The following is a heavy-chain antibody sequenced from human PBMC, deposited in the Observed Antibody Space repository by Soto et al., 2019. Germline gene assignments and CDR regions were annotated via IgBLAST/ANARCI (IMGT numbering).Heavy chain of an antibody. V-gene: IGHV3-23*01. CDR3: ASSSGYYRDFDY. J-gene: IGHJ4*02. D-gene: IGHD3-22*01. CDR1: GFTFSSYA. Sequence: EVQLLESGGGLVQPGGSLRLSCAASGFTFSSYAMSWVRQAPGKGLEWVSAISGSGGSTYYADSVKGRFTISRDNSKNTLYLQMNSLRAEDKAVYYCASSSGYYRDFDYWGQGTLVTVSS. CDR2: ISGSGGST.